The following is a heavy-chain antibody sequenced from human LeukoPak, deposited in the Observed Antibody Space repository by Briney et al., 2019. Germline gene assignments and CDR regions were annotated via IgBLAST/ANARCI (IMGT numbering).Heavy chain of an antibody. V-gene: IGHV1-69*13. D-gene: IGHD2-2*01. J-gene: IGHJ4*02. CDR3: ARLYCSSTSCRCRGRCDDY. CDR2: IIPIFGTA. CDR1: GGTFSSYA. Sequence: ASVKVSCKASGGTFSSYAISWVRQAPGQGLEWMGGIIPIFGTANYAQKFQGRVTITADESTSTAYMELSSLRSEDTAVYYCARLYCSSTSCRCRGRCDDYWGQGTLVTVSS.